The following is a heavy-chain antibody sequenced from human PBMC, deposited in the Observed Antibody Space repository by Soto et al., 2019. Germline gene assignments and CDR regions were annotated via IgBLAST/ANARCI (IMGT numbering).Heavy chain of an antibody. J-gene: IGHJ4*02. CDR1: GFTFSSYG. CDR2: IWYDGSNK. CDR3: ARGLAGSGWTNFDY. D-gene: IGHD6-19*01. V-gene: IGHV3-33*01. Sequence: GGSLRLSCAASGFTFSSYGMHWVRQAPGKGLEWVAVIWYDGSNKYYADSVKGRFTISRDNSKNTLYLQMNSLRAEDTAVYYCARGLAGSGWTNFDYWGQGTLVTVSS.